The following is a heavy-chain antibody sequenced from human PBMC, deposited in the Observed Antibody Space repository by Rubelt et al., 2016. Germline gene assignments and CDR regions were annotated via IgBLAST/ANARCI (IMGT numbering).Heavy chain of an antibody. CDR3: ITSGYRACDY. D-gene: IGHD3-22*01. V-gene: IGHV1-2*02. J-gene: IGHJ4*02. Sequence: QVPLVQSGAEVKKPGASVKVSCKASGSSFTGYYIHWVRQAPGQGLEWMGWINPNSGGTNYAQKLQGRVTMTMSMRATNMQRIRVKRDGGAGDWVEGITSGYRACDYWGQGTLVTVSS. CDR1: GSSFTGYY. CDR2: INPNSGGT.